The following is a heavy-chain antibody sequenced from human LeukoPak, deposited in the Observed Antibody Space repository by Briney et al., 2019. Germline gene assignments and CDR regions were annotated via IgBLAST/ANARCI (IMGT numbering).Heavy chain of an antibody. J-gene: IGHJ4*02. CDR3: ARVPRYSGSYYSGGFDY. Sequence: SETLSLTCAVYGGSFSGYYWSWIRQPPGKGLEWIGEINHSGSTNYNPSLKSRVTISVDTSKNQFSLKLSSVTAADTAVYYCARVPRYSGSYYSGGFDYWGQGTLVTVSS. V-gene: IGHV4-34*01. CDR2: INHSGST. D-gene: IGHD1-26*01. CDR1: GGSFSGYY.